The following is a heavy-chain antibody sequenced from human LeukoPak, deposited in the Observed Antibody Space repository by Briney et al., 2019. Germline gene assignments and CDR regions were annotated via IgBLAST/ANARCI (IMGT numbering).Heavy chain of an antibody. CDR2: IYHSGST. V-gene: IGHV4-4*02. CDR1: GGSISSSNW. D-gene: IGHD4-17*01. CDR3: ARVKTTVTTEGAFDI. J-gene: IGHJ3*02. Sequence: PSETLSLTCAVSGGSISSSNWWSWVRQPPGKGLEWIGEIYHSGSTNYNPSLKSRVTISVDKSKNQFSLKLSSVTAAGTAVYYCARVKTTVTTEGAFDIWGQGTMVTVSS.